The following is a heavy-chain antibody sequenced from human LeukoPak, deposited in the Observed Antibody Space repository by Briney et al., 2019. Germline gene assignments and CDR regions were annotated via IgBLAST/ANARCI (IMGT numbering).Heavy chain of an antibody. CDR1: GFTFSSYA. J-gene: IGHJ4*02. Sequence: PGGSLRLSCAASGFTFSSYAMSWVRQAPGKGQEWVSAISGSGGSTYYADSVKGRFTISRDNSKNTLYLQMNSLRAEDTAVYYCAKDLKYYDSSGSIGYWGQGTLVTVSS. CDR2: ISGSGGST. CDR3: AKDLKYYDSSGSIGY. V-gene: IGHV3-23*01. D-gene: IGHD3-22*01.